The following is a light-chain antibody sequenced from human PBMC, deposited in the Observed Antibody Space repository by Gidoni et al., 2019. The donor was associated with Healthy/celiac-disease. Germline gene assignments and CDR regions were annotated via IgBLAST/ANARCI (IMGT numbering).Light chain of an antibody. CDR1: QSISSY. CDR3: QQGYSTPRT. V-gene: IGKV1-39*01. J-gene: IGKJ2*01. Sequence: DIQMTQSPSSLSASVGDRVTITCRASQSISSYLNWYQQKPGKAPKLLIYAASSLQSGVPSRFSGSGSGTDFTLTISSLQPEDFATYYCQQGYSTPRTFXQXTKLEIK. CDR2: AAS.